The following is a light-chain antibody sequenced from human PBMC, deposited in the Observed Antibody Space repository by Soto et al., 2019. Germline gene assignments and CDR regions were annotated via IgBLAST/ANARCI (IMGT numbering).Light chain of an antibody. Sequence: EIVLTQSPATLSLSPGERATLSCRASQSVSSYLAWYQQKPGQAPRLLIYDASNRATGIPARFSGSGSGTDFTLTISSLEPEDFAVYYCQQLNQWPPETFGQGTKVDIK. J-gene: IGKJ1*01. V-gene: IGKV3-11*01. CDR3: QQLNQWPPET. CDR1: QSVSSY. CDR2: DAS.